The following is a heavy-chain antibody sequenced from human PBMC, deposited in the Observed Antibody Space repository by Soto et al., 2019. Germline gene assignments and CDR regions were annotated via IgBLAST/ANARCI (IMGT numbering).Heavy chain of an antibody. CDR3: ARHSLGLYQLLWEGWFDP. CDR2: INHSGST. J-gene: IGHJ5*02. V-gene: IGHV4-34*01. Sequence: SETLSLTCAVYGGSFSGYYWSWIRQPPGKGLEWIGEINHSGSTNYNPSLKSRVTISVDTSKNQFSLKLSSVTAADTAVYYCARHSLGLYQLLWEGWFDPWGQGTLVTVSS. D-gene: IGHD2-2*01. CDR1: GGSFSGYY.